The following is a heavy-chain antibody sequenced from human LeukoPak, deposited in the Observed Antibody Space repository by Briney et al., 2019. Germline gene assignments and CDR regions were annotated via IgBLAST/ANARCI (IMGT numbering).Heavy chain of an antibody. CDR2: FDPGGGEI. Sequence: ASVKVSSKVSGYSITELSTHWVRQAPGKGLEWMGGFDPGGGEIIYEQKFQDRVTMTEDTSTDTAYMELSSLRSEDTALYYCATGTHYDLLPFWGQGTLVTVSS. D-gene: IGHD3-9*01. J-gene: IGHJ4*02. CDR3: ATGTHYDLLPF. CDR1: GYSITELS. V-gene: IGHV1-24*01.